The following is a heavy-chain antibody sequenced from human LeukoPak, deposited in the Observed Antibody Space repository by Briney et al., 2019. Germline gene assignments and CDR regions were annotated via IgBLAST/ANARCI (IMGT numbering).Heavy chain of an antibody. CDR2: IHYSGST. CDR3: AREYSSSSGKTFDI. Sequence: SETLSLTCTVSGGSISSYYWSWIRQPPGRGLEWIGYIHYSGSTNYNPSLRSRVTISVDTSKNQFSLKLSSVTAADTAVYYCAREYSSSSGKTFDIWGQGTMVTVSS. V-gene: IGHV4-59*01. CDR1: GGSISSYY. D-gene: IGHD6-6*01. J-gene: IGHJ3*02.